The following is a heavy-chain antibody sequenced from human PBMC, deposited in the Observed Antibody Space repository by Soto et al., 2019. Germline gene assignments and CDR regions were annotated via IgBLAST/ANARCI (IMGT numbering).Heavy chain of an antibody. CDR1: GGNVTSYW. J-gene: IGHJ4*02. CDR2: IYPGDSDT. V-gene: IGHV5-51*01. Sequence: GASVKRSDKRCGGNVTSYWIGWVRQMPGKGLEWMGIIYPGDSDTRYSPSFQGQVTISADKSISTAYLQWSSLKASDTALYYCAILDYWGQGTLVTVSS. CDR3: AILDY.